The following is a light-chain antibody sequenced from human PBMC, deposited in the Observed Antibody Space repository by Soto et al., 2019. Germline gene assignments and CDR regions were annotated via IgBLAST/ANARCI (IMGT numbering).Light chain of an antibody. V-gene: IGLV2-14*01. Sequence: QSALTQPASVSGSPGQSITISCTGTSNDVGGYNYVSWYQQHPGKAPKLMIYDVSNRPSGVSNRFSGSKSGNTASLTISGLQPEDEADYYCAAWDDGLNGWLFGGGTKVTVL. CDR2: DVS. J-gene: IGLJ3*02. CDR1: SNDVGGYNY. CDR3: AAWDDGLNGWL.